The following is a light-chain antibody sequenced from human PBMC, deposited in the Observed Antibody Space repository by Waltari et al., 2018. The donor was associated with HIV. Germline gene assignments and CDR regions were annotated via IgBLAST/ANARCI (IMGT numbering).Light chain of an antibody. J-gene: IGKJ1*01. CDR1: QSVNSNY. CDR2: GAC. V-gene: IGKV3-20*01. CDR3: QQYGTSPRT. Sequence: EIVLTQSPGTLSLSPGERATLSCRASQSVNSNYLSWYQQQPGQAPRLLIYGACSRATGIPNSFSGRGSGTDFTLTVSRLEPEDSAVYYCQQYGTSPRTFGRGTKVEI.